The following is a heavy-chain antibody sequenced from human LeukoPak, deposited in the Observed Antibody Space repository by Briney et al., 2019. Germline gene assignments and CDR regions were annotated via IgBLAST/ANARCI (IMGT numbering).Heavy chain of an antibody. Sequence: GASVKVSCKASGYTFTSYDINWVRQAPGQGLEWIGWMNPNSGNTGYAQKFQGRVTMTRNTSISTAYMELSSLRSEDTAVYYCARGPTAYYYDSSGYQAGTYYYYYYMDVWGKGTTVTVSS. V-gene: IGHV1-8*01. CDR3: ARGPTAYYYDSSGYQAGTYYYYYYMDV. J-gene: IGHJ6*03. D-gene: IGHD3-22*01. CDR1: GYTFTSYD. CDR2: MNPNSGNT.